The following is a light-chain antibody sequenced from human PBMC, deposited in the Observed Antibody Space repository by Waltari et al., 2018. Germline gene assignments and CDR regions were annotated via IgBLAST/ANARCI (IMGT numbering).Light chain of an antibody. CDR2: AAS. Sequence: DIQMTQSPSSLSASVGDRVTINCRASQSISTYLNWYQQKPGKAPKLLIFAASSLQSGVPSRFSGSGSGTDFTLTIRSLQPEDFVTYYCQQTYNSPPWTFGQGTKVEIK. CDR3: QQTYNSPPWT. V-gene: IGKV1-39*01. CDR1: QSISTY. J-gene: IGKJ1*01.